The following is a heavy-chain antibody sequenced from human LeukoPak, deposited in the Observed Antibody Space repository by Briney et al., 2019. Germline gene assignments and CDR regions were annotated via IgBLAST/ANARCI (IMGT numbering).Heavy chain of an antibody. CDR1: GDPFSSYA. D-gene: IGHD3-22*01. CDR2: KIPIFGTE. J-gene: IGHJ4*02. CDR3: AREVPRLDSSGYYYRVYYFDY. V-gene: IGHV1-69*06. Sequence: SVKVLCNASGDPFSSYAISWVPHAPGQGLELMGGKIPIFGTENYAQKFQGRVTITADKSTSTAYMELSSLRSEDTAVYYCAREVPRLDSSGYYYRVYYFDYWGQGTLVTVSS.